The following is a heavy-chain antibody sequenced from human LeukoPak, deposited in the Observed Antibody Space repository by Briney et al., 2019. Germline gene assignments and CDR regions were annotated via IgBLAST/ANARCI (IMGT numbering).Heavy chain of an antibody. J-gene: IGHJ3*02. V-gene: IGHV1-18*01. Sequence: ASVKVSCKASGYTFTSYGISWVRQAPGQGLEWMGWISAYNGNTNYAQKLQGRVTMTTDTSTSIAYMELRSLRSDDTAVYYCARVSIYCGGDCYSYDAFDIWGQGTMVTVSS. CDR1: GYTFTSYG. D-gene: IGHD2-21*02. CDR3: ARVSIYCGGDCYSYDAFDI. CDR2: ISAYNGNT.